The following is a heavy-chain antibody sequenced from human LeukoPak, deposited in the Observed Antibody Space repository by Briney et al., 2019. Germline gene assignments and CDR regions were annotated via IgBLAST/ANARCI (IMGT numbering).Heavy chain of an antibody. CDR3: VRLSGDITVFDL. CDR1: GFTFSSYR. D-gene: IGHD1-20*01. CDR2: IKSDGRVK. Sequence: PGGSLRRYCAASGFTFSSYRMSWVRQAPGKGLEWEVSIKSDGRVKKYVDSVQGRFTVSRNNTNNSLYLQMNSLRADDTAVYYSVRLSGDITVFDLWGPGTLVTVSS. V-gene: IGHV3-7*01. J-gene: IGHJ4*02.